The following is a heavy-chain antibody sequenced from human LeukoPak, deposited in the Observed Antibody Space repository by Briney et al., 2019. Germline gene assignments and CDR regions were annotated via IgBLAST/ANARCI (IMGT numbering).Heavy chain of an antibody. Sequence: GGSLRLSCAASGFTFSTYPMSWVRQAPGKGLERVSAISGSGGSTYYADSVKGRFTISRDNSKNTLYLQMNSLRAEDTAVYYCAKVHHGSSWYYFDYWGQGTLVTVSS. CDR3: AKVHHGSSWYYFDY. CDR1: GFTFSTYP. CDR2: ISGSGGST. J-gene: IGHJ4*02. D-gene: IGHD6-13*01. V-gene: IGHV3-23*01.